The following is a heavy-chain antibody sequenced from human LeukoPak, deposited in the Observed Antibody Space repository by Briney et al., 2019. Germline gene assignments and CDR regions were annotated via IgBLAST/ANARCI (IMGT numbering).Heavy chain of an antibody. Sequence: GGSLRLSCAASGFTFDDYAMHWVRQAPGKGLEWVSGISWNSGSIGYADSVKGRFTISRDNAKNSLYLQMNSLRAEDTALYYCAKAQFSDSSFDYWGQGTLVTVSS. CDR1: GFTFDDYA. CDR2: ISWNSGSI. D-gene: IGHD3-22*01. CDR3: AKAQFSDSSFDY. V-gene: IGHV3-9*01. J-gene: IGHJ4*02.